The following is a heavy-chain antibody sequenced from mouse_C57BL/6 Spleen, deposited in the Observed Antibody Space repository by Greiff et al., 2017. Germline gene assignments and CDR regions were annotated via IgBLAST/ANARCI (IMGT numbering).Heavy chain of an antibody. CDR2: INPSSGYT. CDR3: ARKTVVAGRWYFDV. J-gene: IGHJ1*03. D-gene: IGHD1-1*01. CDR1: GYTFTSYT. Sequence: VKLQQSGAELARPGASVKMSCKASGYTFTSYTMHWVKQRPGQGLEWIGYINPSSGYTKYNQKFKDKATLTAAKSSSTAYMQLSSLTSEDSAVYYCARKTVVAGRWYFDVWGTGTTVTVSS. V-gene: IGHV1-4*01.